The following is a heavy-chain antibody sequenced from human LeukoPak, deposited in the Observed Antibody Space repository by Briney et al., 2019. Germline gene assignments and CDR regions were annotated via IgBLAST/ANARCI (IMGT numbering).Heavy chain of an antibody. J-gene: IGHJ4*02. CDR3: ARDRGWEVLDF. CDR2: MYYTGSP. CDR1: GGSISSYY. V-gene: IGHV4-59*12. Sequence: PSETLSLTCTVSGGSISSYYWSWIRQPPEKGLEWVAFMYYTGSPKYNPSLQSRVTISVDTSKNQLSLRLSSVTAADTAVYFCARDRGWEVLDFWGQGTLVTVSS. D-gene: IGHD1-26*01.